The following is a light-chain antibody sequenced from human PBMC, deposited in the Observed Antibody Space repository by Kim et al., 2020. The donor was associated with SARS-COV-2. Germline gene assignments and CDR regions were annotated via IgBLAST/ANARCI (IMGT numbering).Light chain of an antibody. CDR1: QGVYGW. V-gene: IGKV1-12*01. J-gene: IGKJ4*01. CDR3: QQANTFPLT. CDR2: AAA. Sequence: ASVGDRVHIPCRAGQGVYGWLGWYQQKPGKAPNLLIYAAATLQSGVPSRFSGSGSGTDFALTINSLQPEDSATYYCQQANTFPLTFGGGTKVDIK.